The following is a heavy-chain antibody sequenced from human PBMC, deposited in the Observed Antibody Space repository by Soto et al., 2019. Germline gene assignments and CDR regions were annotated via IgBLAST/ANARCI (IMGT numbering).Heavy chain of an antibody. CDR2: ILAGGST. CDR1: GFICSSYD. J-gene: IGHJ3*01. D-gene: IGHD2-8*02. Sequence: GSLRLSCAASGFICSSYDMSWVRQAPGKGLDWVSTILAGGSTYYADSVKGRFTISRDRSTNTVFPQMNSLTAGDTAVYYCAKATATGGGAFDFCGQGTMVTVSS. V-gene: IGHV3-23*01. CDR3: AKATATGGGAFDF.